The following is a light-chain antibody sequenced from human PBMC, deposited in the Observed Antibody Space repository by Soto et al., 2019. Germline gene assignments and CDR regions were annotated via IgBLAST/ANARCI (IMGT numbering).Light chain of an antibody. CDR2: DVD. CDR3: CSYAATNTFV. J-gene: IGLJ1*01. Sequence: QSALTQPRSVSGSPGQSVTISFTGTSSDIGGYHYVSWYQQHSGKAPQLLIYDVDERPSGVPDRFSGSKSGNTAYLTISGLQADDEAYYYCCSYAATNTFVFGTGTKVTVL. V-gene: IGLV2-11*01. CDR1: SSDIGGYHY.